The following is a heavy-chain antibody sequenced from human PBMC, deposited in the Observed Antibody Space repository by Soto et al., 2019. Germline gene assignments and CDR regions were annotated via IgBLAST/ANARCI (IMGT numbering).Heavy chain of an antibody. CDR1: GFTFTSSA. CDR3: AADPDYGDYYFDY. Sequence: GASVKVSCKASGFTFTSSAMQWVRQARGQRLEWIGWIVVGSGNTNYAQKFQERVTITRDMSTSTAYMELSSLRSEDTAVYYCAADPDYGDYYFDYWGQGTLVTVSS. J-gene: IGHJ4*02. CDR2: IVVGSGNT. D-gene: IGHD4-17*01. V-gene: IGHV1-58*02.